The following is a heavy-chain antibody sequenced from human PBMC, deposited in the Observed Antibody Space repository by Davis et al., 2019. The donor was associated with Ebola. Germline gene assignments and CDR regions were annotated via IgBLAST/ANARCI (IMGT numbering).Heavy chain of an antibody. Sequence: SVKVSCKASGGTFSSYAISWVRQAPGQGLEWMGRIIPILGIANYAQKFQGRVTITADKSTSTAYMELSSLRSEDTAVYYCARDRPYSGYDYYYYYGMDVWGQGTTVTVSS. D-gene: IGHD5-12*01. J-gene: IGHJ6*02. V-gene: IGHV1-69*04. CDR2: IIPILGIA. CDR3: ARDRPYSGYDYYYYYGMDV. CDR1: GGTFSSYA.